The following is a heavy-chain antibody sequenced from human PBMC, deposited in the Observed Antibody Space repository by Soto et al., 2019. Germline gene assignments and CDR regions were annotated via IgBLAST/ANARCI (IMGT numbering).Heavy chain of an antibody. Sequence: SETLSLTCTVSGGSISSGGYYWSWIRQHPGKGLEWIGYIYYSGSTYYNPSLKSRVTISVDTSKNQFSLKLSSVTAADTAVYYCAGERYNWNYGHYYYGMDVWGQGTTVTVSS. CDR1: GGSISSGGYY. D-gene: IGHD1-7*01. CDR2: IYYSGST. V-gene: IGHV4-31*03. J-gene: IGHJ6*02. CDR3: AGERYNWNYGHYYYGMDV.